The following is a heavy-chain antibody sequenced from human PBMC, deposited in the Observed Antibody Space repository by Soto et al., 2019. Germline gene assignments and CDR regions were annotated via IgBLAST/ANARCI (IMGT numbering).Heavy chain of an antibody. CDR3: AVCREQLVQVDY. CDR2: INHSGST. Sequence: QVQLQQWGAGLLKPSETLSLTCAVYGGSFSGYXXXXXXXXXXKGLEWIGEINHSGSTNYNPSLKSRVTISVDTSKNQFSLKLSSVTAADTAVYYCAVCREQLVQVDYWGQGTLVTVSS. J-gene: IGHJ4*02. D-gene: IGHD6-13*01. CDR1: GGSFSGYX. V-gene: IGHV4-34*01.